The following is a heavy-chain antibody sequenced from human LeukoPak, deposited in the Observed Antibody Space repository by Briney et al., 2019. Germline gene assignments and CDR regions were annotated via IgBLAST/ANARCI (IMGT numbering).Heavy chain of an antibody. CDR1: GYTFTENY. CDR2: INPYTGAA. Sequence: AASVKVSCKASGYTFTENYIHWVRQAPGQGLEWMGLINPYTGAANYTQNFQGRVTMTRDTSVSTAYVHLSGLRSDDTAVYYCARGKSGYSPWGQGTPVTVSS. CDR3: ARGKSGYSP. J-gene: IGHJ4*02. D-gene: IGHD3-22*01. V-gene: IGHV1-2*02.